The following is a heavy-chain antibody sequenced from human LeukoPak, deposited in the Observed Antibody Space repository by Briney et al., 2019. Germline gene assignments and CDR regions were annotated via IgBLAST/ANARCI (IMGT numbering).Heavy chain of an antibody. J-gene: IGHJ5*02. CDR1: GYTFTSYG. D-gene: IGHD3-3*01. CDR2: ISAYNGNT. CDR3: ARDLHDFWSGYRGGFDP. Sequence: ASVKVSCKASGYTFTSYGISWVRQAPGQGLEWMGWISAYNGNTTYAQKLQGRVTMTTDTSTSTAYMELRSLRSDDTAVYYCARDLHDFWSGYRGGFDPWGQGTLVTVSS. V-gene: IGHV1-18*01.